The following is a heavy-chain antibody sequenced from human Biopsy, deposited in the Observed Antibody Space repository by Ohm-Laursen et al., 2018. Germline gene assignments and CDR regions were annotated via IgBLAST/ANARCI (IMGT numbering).Heavy chain of an antibody. Sequence: SLRLSCAASGVTLSGYAMNWVRQAPGKGLEWVSSISASSSYIHYADSVKGRFTVSRDNAKNSLYLQMNSLRAADTAKYYCARDPIVGSKADGMDVWGQGTTVTVSS. CDR2: ISASSSYI. CDR3: ARDPIVGSKADGMDV. D-gene: IGHD1-26*01. V-gene: IGHV3-21*06. J-gene: IGHJ6*02. CDR1: GVTLSGYA.